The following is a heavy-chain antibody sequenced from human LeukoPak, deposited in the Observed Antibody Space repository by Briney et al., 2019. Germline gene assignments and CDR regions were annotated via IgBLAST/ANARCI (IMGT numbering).Heavy chain of an antibody. CDR3: AREGNYGSGSQGILDY. V-gene: IGHV1-69*13. D-gene: IGHD3-10*01. CDR2: IIPIFGTA. J-gene: IGHJ4*02. Sequence: SVKVSCKASGGTFSSYAISWVRQAPGQGLEWMGGIIPIFGTANYAQKFQGRVTITADESTSTAYMELSSLRSEDTAVYYCAREGNYGSGSQGILDYWGQGTLVTVSS. CDR1: GGTFSSYA.